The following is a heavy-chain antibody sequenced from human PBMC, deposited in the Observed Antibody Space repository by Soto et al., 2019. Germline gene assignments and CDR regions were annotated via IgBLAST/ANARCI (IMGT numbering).Heavy chain of an antibody. Sequence: PGGSLRLSCAASGFTVSSNYMSWVRQAPGKGLEWVSVIYSGGSTYYADSVKGRFTISRDNSKNTLYLQMNSLRAEDTAVYYCASSITMIVGAPGAFDIWGQGTMVTVSS. CDR1: GFTVSSNY. V-gene: IGHV3-53*01. D-gene: IGHD3-22*01. CDR2: IYSGGST. J-gene: IGHJ3*02. CDR3: ASSITMIVGAPGAFDI.